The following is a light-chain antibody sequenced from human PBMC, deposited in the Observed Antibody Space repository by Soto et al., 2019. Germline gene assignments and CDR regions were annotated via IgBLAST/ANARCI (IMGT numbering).Light chain of an antibody. Sequence: DIQMTQSPSSLSASVGDRVTITCQASQDISNYLNWYQQKPGKAPKLLNYDASNLETGVPSRFSGSGSGTDFTFTIRSLQPEDIATYYCQQYDNLPLTFGGGTKVEIK. CDR3: QQYDNLPLT. V-gene: IGKV1-33*01. CDR2: DAS. J-gene: IGKJ4*01. CDR1: QDISNY.